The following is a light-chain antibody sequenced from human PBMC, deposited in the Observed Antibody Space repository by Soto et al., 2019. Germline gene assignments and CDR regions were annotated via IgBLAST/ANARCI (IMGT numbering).Light chain of an antibody. V-gene: IGLV2-23*02. J-gene: IGLJ2*01. CDR2: EVS. CDR1: SSDVGSYNL. CDR3: CSYADSISVV. Sequence: QSVLTQPASVSGSPGQSITISCTGTSSDVGSYNLVSWYQQHPGKAPEFIIYEVSKRPSGVSNRFSGSKSGNTASLTISGLQAEDEADYYCCSYADSISVVFGGGTKLTVL.